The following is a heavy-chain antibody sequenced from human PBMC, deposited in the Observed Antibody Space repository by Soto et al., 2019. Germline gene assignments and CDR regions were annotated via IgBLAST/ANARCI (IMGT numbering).Heavy chain of an antibody. CDR2: ISYDGSNK. CDR1: GFTFSSYA. V-gene: IGHV3-30-3*01. CDR3: AIAARPFYYYYGMDV. J-gene: IGHJ6*02. D-gene: IGHD6-6*01. Sequence: GGSLRLSCAASGFTFSSYAMHWVRQAPGKGLEWVAVISYDGSNKYYADSVKGRFTISRDNSKNTLYLQMNSLRAEDTAVYYCAIAARPFYYYYGMDVWGQGTTVTVSS.